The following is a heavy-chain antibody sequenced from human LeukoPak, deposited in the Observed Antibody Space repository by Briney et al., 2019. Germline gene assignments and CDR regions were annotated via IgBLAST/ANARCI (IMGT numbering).Heavy chain of an antibody. J-gene: IGHJ4*02. D-gene: IGHD6-19*01. CDR1: GFTFNSYG. CDR3: AKAVRSSSGWSLGYFDY. V-gene: IGHV3-30*02. CDR2: IRYDGSNK. Sequence: GGSLRLSCAASGFTFNSYGMHWVRQAPGKGLEWVAFIRYDGSNKYYADSVRGRFTISRDNSKNTLYLQMNSLRAEDTAVYYCAKAVRSSSGWSLGYFDYWGQGTLVTVSP.